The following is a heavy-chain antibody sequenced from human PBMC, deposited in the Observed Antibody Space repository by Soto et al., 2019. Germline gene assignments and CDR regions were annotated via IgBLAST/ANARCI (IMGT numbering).Heavy chain of an antibody. V-gene: IGHV4-59*01. CDR2: IYYSGST. Sequence: SETLSLTCTVSGGSISSYYWNWIRQPPGKGLEWIGYIYYSGSTNYNPPLKSRVTVSVDTSKNQFSLRLSSVTAADTAVYYCAGLYCSSTSCYIDYWGQGTLVTVS. J-gene: IGHJ4*02. CDR3: AGLYCSSTSCYIDY. CDR1: GGSISSYY. D-gene: IGHD2-2*01.